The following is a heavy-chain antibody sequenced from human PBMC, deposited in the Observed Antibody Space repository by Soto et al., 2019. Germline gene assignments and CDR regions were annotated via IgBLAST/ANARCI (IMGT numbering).Heavy chain of an antibody. J-gene: IGHJ6*02. CDR3: ARSLDTAMVRSYYYYCGMDV. CDR1: GFSLSTSGVG. D-gene: IGHD5-18*01. CDR2: IYWDDDK. Sequence: QITLKESGPTLVKPTQTLTLTCTFSGFSLSTSGVGVGWIRQPPGKALEWLALIYWDDDKRYSPSLKSRLTITTHTSKHQVVLTMPTIDPVDTATYYCARSLDTAMVRSYYYYCGMDVWGQGTTVTVSS. V-gene: IGHV2-5*02.